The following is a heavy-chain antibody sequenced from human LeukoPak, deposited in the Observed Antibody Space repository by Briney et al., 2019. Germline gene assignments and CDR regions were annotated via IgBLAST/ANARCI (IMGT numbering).Heavy chain of an antibody. CDR2: IYPGDSDT. CDR1: GYRFTSYW. V-gene: IGHV5-51*01. Sequence: GESPKISCQGSGYRFTSYWIAWMRQMLGKGLEWMGIIYPGDSDTRYSPSFQGQVTISADKSISTAYLQWSSLKASDTAIYYCARRGRVAEYFDYWGQGTLVTVSS. J-gene: IGHJ4*02. CDR3: ARRGRVAEYFDY. D-gene: IGHD3-3*01.